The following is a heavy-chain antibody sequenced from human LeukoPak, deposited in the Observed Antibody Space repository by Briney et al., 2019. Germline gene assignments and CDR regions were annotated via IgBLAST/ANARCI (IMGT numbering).Heavy chain of an antibody. CDR2: TYYRSKWYN. J-gene: IGHJ3*02. CDR3: ARVYNWNPAGAFDI. CDR1: GDSVSSNIAS. V-gene: IGHV6-1*01. D-gene: IGHD1-1*01. Sequence: SQTLSLTCALSGDSVSSNIASWNWIRQSPSRGLEWLGRTYYRSKWYNDYAVSVKSRITINPDTSKNQFSLQLNSVTPEDTAVYYCARVYNWNPAGAFDIWGQGTVVTVSS.